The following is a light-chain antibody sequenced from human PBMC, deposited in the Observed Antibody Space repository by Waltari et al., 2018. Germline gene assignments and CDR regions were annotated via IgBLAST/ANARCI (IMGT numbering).Light chain of an antibody. J-gene: IGKJ4*01. Sequence: DIQMTPSPSSLSASVRDSVTITCQASQDISNYLNWYQQKPGKAPKLLIYDASNLETGVPSRFSGSGSGTDFTFTISSLQPEDIATYYCQQYDNLPLTFGGGTKVEIK. CDR1: QDISNY. V-gene: IGKV1-33*01. CDR3: QQYDNLPLT. CDR2: DAS.